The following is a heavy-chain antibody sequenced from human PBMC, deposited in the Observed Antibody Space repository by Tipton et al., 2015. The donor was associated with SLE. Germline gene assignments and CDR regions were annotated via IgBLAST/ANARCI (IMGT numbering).Heavy chain of an antibody. D-gene: IGHD6-19*01. J-gene: IGHJ3*01. CDR1: GGSISSYY. Sequence: TLSLTCTVSGGSISSYYWSWIRQPAGGGLEWIGRVYASGSTHYNPSLNSRVIIAVDTSKNQFSLKLTSVTAADTAVYYCASSGYSTGPGAFDFWGQGTLVTVSS. CDR3: ASSGYSTGPGAFDF. CDR2: VYASGST. V-gene: IGHV4-4*07.